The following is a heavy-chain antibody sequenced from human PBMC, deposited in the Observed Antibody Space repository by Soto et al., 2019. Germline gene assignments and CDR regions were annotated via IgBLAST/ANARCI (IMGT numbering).Heavy chain of an antibody. CDR2: ISYDGRKR. J-gene: IGHJ6*03. CDR3: AKDEGYGDYYYYNYSYMDV. Sequence: QVQMVESGGGVVQPGRSLRRSCEVSGFTFSNYGMHWVRQAPGKGMERVALISYDGRKRYYADSIKDRVTTTRLNPRNTSSLHMNSLRSDDTAVYYCAKDEGYGDYYYYNYSYMDVSSKGTTVIFSS. D-gene: IGHD4-17*01. V-gene: IGHV3-30*18. CDR1: GFTFSNYG.